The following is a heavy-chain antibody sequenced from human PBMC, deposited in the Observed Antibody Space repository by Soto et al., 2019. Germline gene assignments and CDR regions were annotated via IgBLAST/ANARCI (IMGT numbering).Heavy chain of an antibody. CDR2: INWNGGST. J-gene: IGHJ6*02. V-gene: IGHV3-20*04. CDR3: ARHLQRIVVVPAAIGKWYYYYGMDV. CDR1: GFTFDDYG. D-gene: IGHD2-2*01. Sequence: PGGSLRLSCAASGFTFDDYGMSWVRQAPGKGLEWVSGINWNGGSTGYADSVKGRFTISRDNAKNSLYLQMNSLRAEDTALYYCARHLQRIVVVPAAIGKWYYYYGMDVWGQGTTVTVSS.